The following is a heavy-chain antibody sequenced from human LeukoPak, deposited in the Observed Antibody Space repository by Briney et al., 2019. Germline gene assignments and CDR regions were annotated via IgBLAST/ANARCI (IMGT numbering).Heavy chain of an antibody. CDR1: GGSISSYY. CDR2: IYYSGST. Sequence: SETLSLTCTVSGGSISSYYWSWIRQPPGKGLEWIGYIYYSGSTYYNPSLKSRVTISVDTSKNQFSLKLSSVTAADTAVYYCARHNYYGSGSYYNGLLVNWFDPWGQGTLVTVSS. CDR3: ARHNYYGSGSYYNGLLVNWFDP. D-gene: IGHD3-10*01. V-gene: IGHV4-59*04. J-gene: IGHJ5*02.